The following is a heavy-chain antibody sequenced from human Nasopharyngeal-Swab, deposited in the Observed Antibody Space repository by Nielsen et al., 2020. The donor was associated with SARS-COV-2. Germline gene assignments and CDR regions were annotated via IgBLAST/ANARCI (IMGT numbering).Heavy chain of an antibody. D-gene: IGHD5-18*01. J-gene: IGHJ6*02. CDR1: GFSFSNYG. V-gene: IGHV3-23*01. CDR2: ISGSGGGT. CDR3: AFVDTTLLSYYYSGMDV. Sequence: GGSLRLSCAASGFSFSNYGMSWVRQAPGKGLEWVSSISGSGGGTQYADSVKGRFTISRDNSKNTLLLQMNSLRAEDTAVYYCAFVDTTLLSYYYSGMDVWGQGTTVTVSS.